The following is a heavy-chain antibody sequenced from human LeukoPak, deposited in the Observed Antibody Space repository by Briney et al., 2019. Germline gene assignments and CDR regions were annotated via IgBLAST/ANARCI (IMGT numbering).Heavy chain of an antibody. CDR2: IYYSGST. CDR3: ARGADAVYSSSRFDY. J-gene: IGHJ4*02. V-gene: IGHV4-59*01. CDR1: GGSISSYY. D-gene: IGHD6-13*01. Sequence: SETLSLTCTVSGGSISSYYWSWIRQPPGKGLEWIGYIYYSGSTNYNPSLKSRVTISVDTSKNQFPLKMRSVTAADTAVYYCARGADAVYSSSRFDYWGQGTLVTVSS.